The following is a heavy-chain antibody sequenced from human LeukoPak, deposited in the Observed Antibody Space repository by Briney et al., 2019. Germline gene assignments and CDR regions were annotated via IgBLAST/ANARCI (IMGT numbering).Heavy chain of an antibody. V-gene: IGHV4-34*01. D-gene: IGHD3-22*01. CDR3: ARGLTYYYDSSGYRNWFDP. CDR1: GGSFSGYY. J-gene: IGHJ5*02. CDR2: INHSGST. Sequence: PSETPSLTCAVYGGSFSGYYWSWIRQPPGKGLEWIGEINHSGSTNYNPSLKSRVTISVGTSKNQFSLKLSSVTAADTAVYYCARGLTYYYDSSGYRNWFDPWGQGTLVTVSS.